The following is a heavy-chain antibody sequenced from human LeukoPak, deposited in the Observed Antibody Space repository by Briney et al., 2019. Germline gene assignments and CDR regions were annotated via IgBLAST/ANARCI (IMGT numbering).Heavy chain of an antibody. Sequence: GASVKVSCKASGGTFISYAISWVRQAPGQGLEWMGRIIPILGIANYAQKFQGRVTITADKSTSTAYMELSSLRSEDTAVYYCARARRGGPGQQLVGGPNDYWGQGTLVTVSS. D-gene: IGHD6-13*01. V-gene: IGHV1-69*04. CDR2: IIPILGIA. J-gene: IGHJ4*02. CDR3: ARARRGGPGQQLVGGPNDY. CDR1: GGTFISYA.